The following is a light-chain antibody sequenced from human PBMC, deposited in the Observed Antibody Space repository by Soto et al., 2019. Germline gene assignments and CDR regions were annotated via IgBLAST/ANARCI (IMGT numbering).Light chain of an antibody. CDR2: DAS. V-gene: IGKV3-15*01. Sequence: EIVMTQSPATRSVSPGEGATLSRKASQNVYNNLAWYQQRPGQPPRLLIYDASTRATGISARFSGSGYGTEFTLTISSLQSEDSAVYFCQQCRNWPLTFGGGTKVDI. CDR1: QNVYNN. J-gene: IGKJ4*01. CDR3: QQCRNWPLT.